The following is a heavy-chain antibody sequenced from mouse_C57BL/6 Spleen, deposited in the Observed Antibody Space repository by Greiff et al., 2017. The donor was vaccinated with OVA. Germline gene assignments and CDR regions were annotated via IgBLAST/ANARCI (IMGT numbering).Heavy chain of an antibody. CDR1: GYTFTSYW. D-gene: IGHD4-1*01. J-gene: IGHJ4*01. Sequence: QVQLQQPGTELVKPGASVKLSCKASGYTFTSYWMHWVKQRPGQGLEWIGNINPSNGGTNYNEKFKSKATLTVVKSSSTAYMQLSSLTSEDSAVYYCARLGRGIYAMDYWGQGTSVTVSS. CDR2: INPSNGGT. V-gene: IGHV1-53*01. CDR3: ARLGRGIYAMDY.